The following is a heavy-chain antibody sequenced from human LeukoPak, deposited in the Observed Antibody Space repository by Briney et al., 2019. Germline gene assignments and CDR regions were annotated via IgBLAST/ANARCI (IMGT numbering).Heavy chain of an antibody. V-gene: IGHV4-34*01. J-gene: IGHJ1*01. CDR1: GGSFSGYY. D-gene: IGHD6-19*01. CDR2: INHSGST. Sequence: PSETLSLTCAVYGGSFSGYYWSWIRQPPGKGLEWIGEINHSGSTNYNPSLKSRVTISVDTSKNQFSLKLSSVTAADTAVYYCARGGGWYEVYFQHWGQGTLATVSS. CDR3: ARGGGWYEVYFQH.